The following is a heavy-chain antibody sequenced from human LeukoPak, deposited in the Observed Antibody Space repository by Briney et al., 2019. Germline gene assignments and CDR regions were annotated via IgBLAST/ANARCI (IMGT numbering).Heavy chain of an antibody. CDR2: INGGNGNT. V-gene: IGHV1-3*01. J-gene: IGHJ5*02. CDR3: ARLQYLNWFDP. Sequence: ASVKVSCKASGGTFSSYAISWVRQAPGQRLEWMGWINGGNGNTKYSQKFQDRVTFTRDTSASTAYMELSSLRSEDTAVYYCARLQYLNWFDPWGQGTLVTVSS. D-gene: IGHD4-11*01. CDR1: GGTFSSYA.